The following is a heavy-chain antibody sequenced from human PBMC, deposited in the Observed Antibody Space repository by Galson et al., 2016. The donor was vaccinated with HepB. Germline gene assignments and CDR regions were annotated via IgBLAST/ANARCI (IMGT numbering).Heavy chain of an antibody. CDR1: GFAFSSHW. D-gene: IGHD6-19*01. CDR3: ARESSGALFDS. Sequence: SLRLSCAASGFAFSSHWMHWVRQDLGKGLVWVSRINSDGTISNYADSVKGRFTISRDNAKNTLYLQMNSLRAEDTALYYCARESSGALFDSWGQGTLVTVSS. CDR2: INSDGTIS. J-gene: IGHJ4*02. V-gene: IGHV3-74*01.